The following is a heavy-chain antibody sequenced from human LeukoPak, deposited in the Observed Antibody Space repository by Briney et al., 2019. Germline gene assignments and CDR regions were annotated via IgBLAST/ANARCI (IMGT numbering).Heavy chain of an antibody. CDR2: IYYSGII. D-gene: IGHD1-26*01. J-gene: IGHJ3*02. CDR3: ARDSQSFYASFDI. CDR1: GGSISSYY. V-gene: IGHV4-59*01. Sequence: SETLSLTCTVSGGSISSYYWSWIRQPPGKGLEWIGYIYYSGIINYNPSLKSRVTISVDTSKNQLSLKLSSVTAADTAVYYCARDSQSFYASFDIWGQGTMVTVS.